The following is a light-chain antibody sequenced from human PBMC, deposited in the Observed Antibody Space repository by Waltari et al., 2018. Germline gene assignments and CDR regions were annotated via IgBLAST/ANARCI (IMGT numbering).Light chain of an antibody. Sequence: HSVLTQPPSVSGAPGQRVPISCTGCGPHLAAGSDVHWYQQLPGTAPKHLVYGNRNRPSGVPDRFSASKSGTSASLANTGLQAEDEADYYCQSYDSSLTGSWVFGGGTKLTVL. CDR2: GNR. CDR3: QSYDSSLTGSWV. CDR1: GPHLAAGSD. J-gene: IGLJ3*02. V-gene: IGLV1-40*01.